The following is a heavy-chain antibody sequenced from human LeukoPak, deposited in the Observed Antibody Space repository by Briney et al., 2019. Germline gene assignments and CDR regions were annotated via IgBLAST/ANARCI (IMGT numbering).Heavy chain of an antibody. CDR1: GFTFSSYS. Sequence: GGSLRPSCAASGFTFSSYSMSWVRQAPGKGLEWVSSISSSSSYIYYADSVKGRFTISRDNAKNSLYLQMNSLRAEDTAVYYGAKCSSGWPQSCGYWGQGTLVTVSS. CDR2: ISSSSSYI. CDR3: AKCSSGWPQSCGY. D-gene: IGHD6-19*01. V-gene: IGHV3-21*01. J-gene: IGHJ4*02.